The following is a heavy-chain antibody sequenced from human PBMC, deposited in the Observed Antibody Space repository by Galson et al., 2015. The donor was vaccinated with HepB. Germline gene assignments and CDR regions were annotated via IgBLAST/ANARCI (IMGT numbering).Heavy chain of an antibody. CDR3: AKTLTSSSYYFDF. CDR2: ISSSGSHI. D-gene: IGHD2-2*01. J-gene: IGHJ4*02. CDR1: GFTFSIYS. V-gene: IGHV3-21*01. Sequence: SLRLSCAASGFTFSIYSMNWVRQAPGKGLEWVSSISSSGSHIYYADSVKGRFTISRDNAENSLYLQMNSLRAEDTAVYYCAKTLTSSSYYFDFCGQGTLVTVSS.